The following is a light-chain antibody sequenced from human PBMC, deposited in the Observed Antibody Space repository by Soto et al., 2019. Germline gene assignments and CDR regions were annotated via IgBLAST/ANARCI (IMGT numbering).Light chain of an antibody. CDR3: QQRSNWSVT. V-gene: IGKV3-11*01. CDR1: QSVSSY. CDR2: DAS. Sequence: EIVLTQSPATLSLSPGEGATLSCRASQSVSSYLAWYQQKPGQAPRLLIYDASNRATGIPARFSGSGSGTCFTLLISSLEPEDFAVYYCQQRSNWSVTFGLGTKVEV. J-gene: IGKJ1*01.